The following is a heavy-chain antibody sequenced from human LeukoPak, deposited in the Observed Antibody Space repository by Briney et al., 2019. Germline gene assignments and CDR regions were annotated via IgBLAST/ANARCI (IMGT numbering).Heavy chain of an antibody. CDR3: ARGGRNNWFDP. D-gene: IGHD6-25*01. CDR2: IIPIFGTA. CDR1: GGTFSSYA. V-gene: IGHV1-69*06. Sequence: GASVKVSCKASGGTFSSYAISWVRQAPGQGLEWMGGIIPIFGTANYAQKFQGKVTITADKSTSTAYMELSSLRSEDTAVYYCARGGRNNWFDPWGQGTLVTVSS. J-gene: IGHJ5*02.